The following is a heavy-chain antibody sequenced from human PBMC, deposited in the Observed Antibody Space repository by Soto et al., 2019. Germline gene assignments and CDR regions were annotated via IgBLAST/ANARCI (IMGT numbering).Heavy chain of an antibody. Sequence: SETLSLTCAVSGYSISSGYYWGWIRQPPGKGLEWIGSIYHSGSTYYNPSLKSRVTISVDTSKNQFSLKLSSVTAADTAVYYCAADYGDYVNWYFDLWGRGTLVTVSS. CDR1: GYSISSGYY. V-gene: IGHV4-38-2*01. J-gene: IGHJ2*01. CDR2: IYHSGST. CDR3: AADYGDYVNWYFDL. D-gene: IGHD4-17*01.